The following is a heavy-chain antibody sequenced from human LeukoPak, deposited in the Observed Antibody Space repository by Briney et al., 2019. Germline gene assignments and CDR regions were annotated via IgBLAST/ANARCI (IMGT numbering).Heavy chain of an antibody. CDR2: INHSGST. V-gene: IGHV4-34*01. Sequence: SETLSLTCAVYGGSFSGYYWSWIRQPPGKGLDLIGEINHSGSTNYIPARKSRFTISVDTSKNQFSLKLSSVAAAETAVYYCARGLEVNYFDYWGQGTLVTVSS. J-gene: IGHJ4*02. CDR3: ARGLEVNYFDY. CDR1: GGSFSGYY. D-gene: IGHD4-23*01.